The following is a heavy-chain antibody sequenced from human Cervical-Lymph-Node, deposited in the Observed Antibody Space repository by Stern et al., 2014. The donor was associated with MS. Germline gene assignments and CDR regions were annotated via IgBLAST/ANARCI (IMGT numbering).Heavy chain of an antibody. V-gene: IGHV4-59*01. CDR1: GASISSYY. Sequence: QLQLQESGPGLVKPSETLSLTCTVSGASISSYYWNWIRQPPGKGLEWIGYIYYTGTTNYNTSLKGRVAISLDTSKNQFSLILRSVSAADTAVYYCARKSLSMDHYFDSWGQGTLVTVSS. J-gene: IGHJ4*02. D-gene: IGHD2-2*03. CDR2: IYYTGTT. CDR3: ARKSLSMDHYFDS.